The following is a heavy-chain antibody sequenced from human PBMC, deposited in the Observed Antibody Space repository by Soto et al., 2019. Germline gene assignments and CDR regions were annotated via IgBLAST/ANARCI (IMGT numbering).Heavy chain of an antibody. CDR1: GGTFSSYA. J-gene: IGHJ6*02. CDR3: ASHSGSSPEGRYYYGMDV. V-gene: IGHV1-69*12. Sequence: QVQLVQSGAEVKKPGSSVKVSCKASGGTFSSYAISWVRQAPGQGLEWMGGIIPIFGTADYAQKFQGRVTSTAXEXTXTXXRELGSLRSEDTAVYYCASHSGSSPEGRYYYGMDVWGQGTTVTVSS. D-gene: IGHD1-26*01. CDR2: IIPIFGTA.